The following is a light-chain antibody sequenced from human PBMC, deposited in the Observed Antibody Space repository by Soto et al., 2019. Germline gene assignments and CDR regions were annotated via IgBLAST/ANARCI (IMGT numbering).Light chain of an antibody. CDR1: QSISTY. J-gene: IGKJ1*01. CDR2: TAS. V-gene: IGKV1-39*01. CDR3: QQSYSSPPT. Sequence: TPSPSSLPASVRDIVTLTFGASQSISTYLNWYQQKPGKAPDLLIYTASSLESGVPSRFSGSGSGTDFTLTISSLQPEDFATYFCQQSYSSPPTFGQGTKVDIK.